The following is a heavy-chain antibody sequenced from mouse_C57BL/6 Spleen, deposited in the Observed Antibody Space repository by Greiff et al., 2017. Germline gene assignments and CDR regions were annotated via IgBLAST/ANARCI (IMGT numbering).Heavy chain of an antibody. J-gene: IGHJ4*01. Sequence: EVMLVESGGGLVQPGGSLKLSCAASGFTFSSYAMSWVRQTPEKRLEWVASISDGGSYTYYPDTVKGRFPISRDNDKNNLYLKMIHLKSEDTTVYYCARDHHYGNYVGYAMDYWGQGTSVTVSS. D-gene: IGHD2-1*01. CDR3: ARDHHYGNYVGYAMDY. CDR1: GFTFSSYA. CDR2: ISDGGSYT. V-gene: IGHV5-4*01.